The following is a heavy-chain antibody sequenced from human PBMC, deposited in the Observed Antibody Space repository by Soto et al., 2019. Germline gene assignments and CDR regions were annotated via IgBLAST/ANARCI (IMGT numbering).Heavy chain of an antibody. Sequence: QLQLQESGPGLVKPSETLSLTCTVSGVSISSNDYYWGWIRQPPGQGLEWIGTVYYRGNTFYNPPLKSRATVSVDTSKNEFFLKLTSVTAADTAVYYCARGKYIWGSYEDFYYIDVWGKGTTVTVSS. D-gene: IGHD3-16*01. CDR3: ARGKYIWGSYEDFYYIDV. CDR1: GVSISSNDYY. V-gene: IGHV4-39*01. CDR2: VYYRGNT. J-gene: IGHJ6*03.